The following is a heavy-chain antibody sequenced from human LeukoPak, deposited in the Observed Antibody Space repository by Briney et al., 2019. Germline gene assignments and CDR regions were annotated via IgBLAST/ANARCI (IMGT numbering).Heavy chain of an antibody. Sequence: PSQTLSLTCTVSGGSVSSGFSYWSWIRQPPGKGLEWIGYIHYTGSSYYTPSLQSRVTMSVDTSSNQFSLTLTSVTAADTAVYYCARAWGFVDYWGQGTLVTVSS. CDR3: ARAWGFVDY. CDR1: GGSVSSGFSY. V-gene: IGHV4-30-4*01. D-gene: IGHD7-27*01. J-gene: IGHJ4*02. CDR2: IHYTGSS.